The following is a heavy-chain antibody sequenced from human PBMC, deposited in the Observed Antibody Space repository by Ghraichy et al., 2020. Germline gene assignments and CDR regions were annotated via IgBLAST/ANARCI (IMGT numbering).Heavy chain of an antibody. V-gene: IGHV4-39*01. D-gene: IGHD5-24*01. J-gene: IGHJ4*02. CDR2: IYYSRST. CDR3: ARRERWLQLLDY. Sequence: EALNISCTVSDGSISSSSYYWGWIRQPPGKGLEWIGSIYYSRSTYYNPSLKSRVTISVDTSKNLFSLKLSSVTAADTAVYYCARRERWLQLLDYWGQGTLVTVSS. CDR1: DGSISSSSYY.